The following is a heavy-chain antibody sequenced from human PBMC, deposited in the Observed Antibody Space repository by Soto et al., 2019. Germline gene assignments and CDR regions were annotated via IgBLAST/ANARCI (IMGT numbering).Heavy chain of an antibody. Sequence: PGGSLRLSCAASGFTFSSYAMSWVRQAPGKGLEWVSAISGSGGSTYYADSVKGRFTISRDNSKNTLYLQMNSLRAEDTAVYYCAKDPRAQYQLLFWFGYWGQGTLVTVSS. D-gene: IGHD2-2*01. CDR1: GFTFSSYA. CDR2: ISGSGGST. CDR3: AKDPRAQYQLLFWFGY. V-gene: IGHV3-23*01. J-gene: IGHJ4*02.